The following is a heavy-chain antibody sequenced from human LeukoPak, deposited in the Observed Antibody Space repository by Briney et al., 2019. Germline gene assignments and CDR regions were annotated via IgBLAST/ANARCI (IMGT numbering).Heavy chain of an antibody. CDR3: ARMVFGVVGWFDP. V-gene: IGHV1-18*01. CDR1: GCTFTSYG. Sequence: ASVKVCCKASGCTFTSYGISWVRQAPGQGLEWMGWISAYNGNTNYAQKLQGRVTMTTDTSTSTAYMELGSLRSDDTAVYYCARMVFGVVGWFDPWGQGTLVTVSS. D-gene: IGHD3-3*01. CDR2: ISAYNGNT. J-gene: IGHJ5*02.